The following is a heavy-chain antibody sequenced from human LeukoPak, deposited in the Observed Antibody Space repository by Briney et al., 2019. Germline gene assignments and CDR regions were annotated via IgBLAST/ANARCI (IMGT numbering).Heavy chain of an antibody. CDR2: ISWNSGSI. V-gene: IGHV3-9*01. CDR3: ARTLATKPYYFDY. Sequence: GGSLRLSCAASGFTFDDYAVHWVRQAPGKGLEWVSGISWNSGSIGYADSVKGRFTISRDNAKNSLYLQMNSLRAEDTALYYCARTLATKPYYFDYWGQGTLVTVSS. D-gene: IGHD5-24*01. J-gene: IGHJ4*02. CDR1: GFTFDDYA.